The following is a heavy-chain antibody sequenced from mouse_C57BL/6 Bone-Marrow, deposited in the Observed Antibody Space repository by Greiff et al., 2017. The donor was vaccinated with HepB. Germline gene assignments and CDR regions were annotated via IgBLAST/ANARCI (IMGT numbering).Heavy chain of an antibody. CDR2: IDPSDSYT. CDR3: AKERNWDNWYFDV. D-gene: IGHD4-1*01. J-gene: IGHJ1*03. Sequence: QVQLQQPGAELVKPGASVKLSCKASGYTFTSYWMQWVKRRPGQGLEWIGEIDPSDSYTNYNQKFKGKATLTVDTSTSTAYMQLSSLTSEDTAVFYWAKERNWDNWYFDVWGTGTTVTVSA. V-gene: IGHV1-50*01. CDR1: GYTFTSYW.